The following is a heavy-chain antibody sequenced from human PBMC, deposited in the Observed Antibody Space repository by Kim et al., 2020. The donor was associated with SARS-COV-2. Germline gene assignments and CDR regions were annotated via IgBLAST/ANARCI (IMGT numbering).Heavy chain of an antibody. Sequence: GGSLRLSCGASGFTFRSFALSWVRQAPGKGLEWVSGISGSGDITHYADSVMGRFTISRDNSKVTLYLQMNSLRAEDTAVYYCVKEMSTDYYGWGSYHSPFDSWGQGTLVTVSS. V-gene: IGHV3-23*01. CDR2: ISGSGDIT. CDR1: GFTFRSFA. D-gene: IGHD3-10*01. J-gene: IGHJ5*02. CDR3: VKEMSTDYYGWGSYHSPFDS.